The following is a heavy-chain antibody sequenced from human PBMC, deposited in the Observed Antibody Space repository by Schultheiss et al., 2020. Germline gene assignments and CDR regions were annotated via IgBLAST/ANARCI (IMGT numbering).Heavy chain of an antibody. J-gene: IGHJ4*02. Sequence: SETLSLTCTVSGDSISSYYWSWIRQPPGKGLEWIGYIYYSGSTNYNPSLKSRVTISVDTSKNQFSLKLTSVTAADTAVYYCARLASPARGSLVFDYWGQGTLVTVSS. D-gene: IGHD2-2*01. V-gene: IGHV4-59*08. CDR2: IYYSGST. CDR1: GDSISSYY. CDR3: ARLASPARGSLVFDY.